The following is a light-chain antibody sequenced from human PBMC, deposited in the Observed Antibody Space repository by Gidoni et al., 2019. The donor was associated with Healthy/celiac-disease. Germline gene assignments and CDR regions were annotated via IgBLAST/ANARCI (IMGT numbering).Light chain of an antibody. CDR1: QSVSSSY. CDR2: GSS. CDR3: QKYGSSPRT. J-gene: IGKJ1*01. Sequence: EIVLTPSPGTLSLSPGERATLSCRASQSVSSSYLAWYQQKPGQAPRLLIYGSSSRAPGIPDRISSSGSGTDFTLTISRLEPEDFAVYYCQKYGSSPRTFGQGTKVEIK. V-gene: IGKV3-20*01.